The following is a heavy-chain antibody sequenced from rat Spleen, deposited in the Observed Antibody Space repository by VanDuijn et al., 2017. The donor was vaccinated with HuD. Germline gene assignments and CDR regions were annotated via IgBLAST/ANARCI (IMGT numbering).Heavy chain of an antibody. V-gene: IGHV5-20*01. CDR2: ISYDGVTT. CDR3: TTNSGDY. D-gene: IGHD1-1*01. J-gene: IGHJ2*01. CDR1: GFTFSDYY. Sequence: EVQLVESDGGLVQPGRSLKLSCAASGFTFSDYYMAWVRQAPKKGLEWVAYISYDGVTTYYRDSVKGRFTISRDNAKNTLYLQMDSLRSEDTATYYCTTNSGDYWGQGVMVTVSS.